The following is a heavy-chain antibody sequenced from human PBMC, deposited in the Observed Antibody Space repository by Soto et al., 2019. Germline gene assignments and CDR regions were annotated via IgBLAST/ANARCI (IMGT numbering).Heavy chain of an antibody. D-gene: IGHD3-10*01. V-gene: IGHV1-46*01. J-gene: IGHJ6*02. CDR1: GYTFTSSY. Sequence: ASVKVSCKASGYTFTSSYMHWVRQAPGQGLEWMGIINPSGGSTNYAQKFQGRVTMTRDTSTSTVYMEVSSLRSEDTAVYYCARSQITMVRGVTGMDVWGQGTTVTVYS. CDR2: INPSGGST. CDR3: ARSQITMVRGVTGMDV.